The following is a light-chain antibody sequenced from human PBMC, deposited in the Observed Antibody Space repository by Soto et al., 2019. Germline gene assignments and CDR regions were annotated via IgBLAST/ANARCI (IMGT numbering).Light chain of an antibody. V-gene: IGLV1-47*01. CDR2: RNN. CDR3: AAWDDSPSGYVV. Sequence: QSVLTQPPSASGTPGQRVTISCSGSSSNIGSNYVYWYQQLPGTAPKLLIYRNNQRPSGVPDRFSGSKSGTSASLAISGLRSEDEADYYCAAWDDSPSGYVVFGGGTQLTVL. CDR1: SSNIGSNY. J-gene: IGLJ2*01.